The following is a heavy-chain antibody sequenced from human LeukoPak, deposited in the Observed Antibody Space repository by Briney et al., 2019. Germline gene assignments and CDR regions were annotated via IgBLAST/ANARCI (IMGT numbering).Heavy chain of an antibody. CDR2: ISSDGGNK. CDR3: AKGSGGSGSFYNHFDC. J-gene: IGHJ4*02. Sequence: GGSLRLSCAASGLSFNSCGMHWVRQAPGKGLEWVAVISSDGGNKYYADSVKGRFTISRDNSKNTLSLQMNSLRTEDTAVFYCAKGSGGSGSFYNHFDCWGQGTLVTVSS. CDR1: GLSFNSCG. V-gene: IGHV3-30*18. D-gene: IGHD3-10*01.